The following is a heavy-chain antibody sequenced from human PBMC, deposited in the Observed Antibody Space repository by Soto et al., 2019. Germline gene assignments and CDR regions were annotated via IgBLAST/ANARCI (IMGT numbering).Heavy chain of an antibody. Sequence: GGSLRLSCAASGFSFSDHYMDWVRQAPGKGLEWVGRIKNKANHYNTEYDASVKGRFTISGDDSRNSLYLQMNSLKTEDTAVYYCARLSQSNDDFDCWGQGTLVTVSS. J-gene: IGHJ4*02. CDR2: IKNKANHYNT. D-gene: IGHD2-8*01. CDR3: ARLSQSNDDFDC. V-gene: IGHV3-72*01. CDR1: GFSFSDHY.